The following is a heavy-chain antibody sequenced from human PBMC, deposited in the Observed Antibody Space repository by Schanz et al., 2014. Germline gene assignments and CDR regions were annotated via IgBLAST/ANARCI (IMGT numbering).Heavy chain of an antibody. CDR2: VGDTGTTK. V-gene: IGHV3-33*08. CDR3: VRDTDYHFDY. CDR1: GFPFSSHG. J-gene: IGHJ4*02. Sequence: QVVLMESGGGVVRPGRSLKLSCAASGFPFSSHGMHWVRQAPAKGLEWVAVVGDTGTTKFYADSVKGRLTISRDNAKNTLYLQMNSLRAEDTAVYYCVRDTDYHFDYWGQGTLVTVSS. D-gene: IGHD4-17*01.